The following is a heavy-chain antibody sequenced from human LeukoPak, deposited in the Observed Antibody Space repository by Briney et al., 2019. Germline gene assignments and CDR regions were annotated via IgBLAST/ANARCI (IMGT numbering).Heavy chain of an antibody. V-gene: IGHV2-5*02. Sequence: SGPTLVNPTQTLTLTCTFSGFSLSTSGVGVGWIRQPPVKALEWPALIYWDDDKRYSPSLKSRLTITKDTSKNQVVLTMTNMDPVDTATYYCARQRDRLDMELPFDYWGQGTLVTVSS. CDR2: IYWDDDK. CDR3: ARQRDRLDMELPFDY. CDR1: GFSLSTSGVG. J-gene: IGHJ4*02. D-gene: IGHD1-7*01.